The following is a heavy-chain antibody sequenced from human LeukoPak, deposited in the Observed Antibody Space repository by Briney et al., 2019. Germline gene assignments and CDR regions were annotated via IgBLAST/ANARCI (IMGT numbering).Heavy chain of an antibody. CDR2: LYYSGST. J-gene: IGHJ4*02. CDR1: GGSISSDY. Sequence: SETLSLTCSVSGGSISSDYWNWIRQPPGKGLEWIGYLYYSGSTNYNPSLKSRVTISVDTSKNQFSLKLSSVTAADTAVYYCARHGAFYYFDYWGQGTLVTVSS. D-gene: IGHD1-26*01. V-gene: IGHV4-59*08. CDR3: ARHGAFYYFDY.